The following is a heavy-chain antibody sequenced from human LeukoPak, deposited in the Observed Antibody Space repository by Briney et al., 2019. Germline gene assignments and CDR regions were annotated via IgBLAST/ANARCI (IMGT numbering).Heavy chain of an antibody. CDR2: VSHTSSGK. V-gene: IGHV3-23*01. D-gene: IGHD6-19*01. Sequence: GGSLGLSCEASGFSFNRYAMSWVRQAQGRGLEWVATVSHTSSGKHYADSVRGRFTVSRDNSQSTLYLQMNSLRDEDSAVYFCAKTPDVVIEVVGTTFDSWGRGTLVTVS. J-gene: IGHJ4*02. CDR1: GFSFNRYA. CDR3: AKTPDVVIEVVGTTFDS.